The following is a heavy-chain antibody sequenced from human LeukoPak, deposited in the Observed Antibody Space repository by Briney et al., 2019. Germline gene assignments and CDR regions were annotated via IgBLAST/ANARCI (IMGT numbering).Heavy chain of an antibody. CDR1: GFTFSSYG. Sequence: PGGSLRLSCAASGFTFSSYGMHWVRQAPGKGLEWVAVISYDGSNKYYADSVKGRFTISRDNSKNTPYLQMNSLRAEDTAVYYCAKSHGSGLYYFDYWGQGTLVTVSS. J-gene: IGHJ4*02. CDR2: ISYDGSNK. V-gene: IGHV3-30*18. D-gene: IGHD2-15*01. CDR3: AKSHGSGLYYFDY.